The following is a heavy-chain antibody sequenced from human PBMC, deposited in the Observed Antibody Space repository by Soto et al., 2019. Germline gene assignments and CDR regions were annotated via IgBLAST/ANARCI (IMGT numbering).Heavy chain of an antibody. CDR1: GFTVSSSY. CDR3: ARNVVVAGSLYWYFDL. J-gene: IGHJ2*01. CDR2: IYSGGNT. V-gene: IGHV3-53*01. Sequence: EVQLVESGGGLIQPGGSLRLSCAASGFTVSSSYMSWVRQAPGKGLEWVSIIYSGGNTFFADSVKGRFTISRDNSENTLYLQMNSLRAEDTAVYYCARNVVVAGSLYWYFDLWGRGTLVTVSS. D-gene: IGHD2-15*01.